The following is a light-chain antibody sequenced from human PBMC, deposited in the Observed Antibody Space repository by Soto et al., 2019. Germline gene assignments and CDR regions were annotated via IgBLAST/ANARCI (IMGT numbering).Light chain of an antibody. V-gene: IGKV3-15*01. CDR3: QRYNDWPLT. Sequence: EIVMTQSPATLSVSPGERATLSCRASQGIGVTLAWYQQKPGQTPRLLIYNAVTRATGVPARFSGSGPGTDFTLTITSLQSEDFAVYYCQRYNDWPLTFGGGTKVDIK. J-gene: IGKJ4*01. CDR2: NAV. CDR1: QGIGVT.